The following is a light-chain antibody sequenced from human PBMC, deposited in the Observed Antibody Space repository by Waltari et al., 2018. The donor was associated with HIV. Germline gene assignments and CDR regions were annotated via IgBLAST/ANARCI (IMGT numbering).Light chain of an antibody. CDR1: QSVNNN. J-gene: IGKJ3*01. V-gene: IGKV3-15*01. CDR2: DAA. CDR3: QQYSNWLLT. Sequence: EIMMTQSPATLSVSPGERVTLSCRASQSVNNNLAWYQQKPGQAPRLLIYDAASRATGIPARFSGSESGTEFTLTISSLQSEDFAVYFCQQYSNWLLTFGPGTKVDI.